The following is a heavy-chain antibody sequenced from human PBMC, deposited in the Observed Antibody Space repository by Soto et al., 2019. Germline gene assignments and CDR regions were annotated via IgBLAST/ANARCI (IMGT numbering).Heavy chain of an antibody. CDR3: ARHPERIAQIGWFDP. D-gene: IGHD6-13*01. Sequence: PGGSLRLSCAASGFTFSSYWMHWVRRAPGRGLVWVSHINSDGSTTSYADSVEGRFTISRDNAKNTLYLQMNSLRAEDTAVYYCARHPERIAQIGWFDPWGQGTLVTVSS. J-gene: IGHJ5*02. CDR2: INSDGSTT. V-gene: IGHV3-74*01. CDR1: GFTFSSYW.